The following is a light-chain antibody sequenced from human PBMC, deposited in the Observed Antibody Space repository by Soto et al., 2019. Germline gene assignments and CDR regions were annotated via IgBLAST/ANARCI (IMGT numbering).Light chain of an antibody. V-gene: IGLV2-14*01. CDR2: EVS. Sequence: QSALTQPRSVSGSPGQSVTISCTGTSSDVGGYNYVSWYQQHPGKAPKLMIYEVSNRPSGVSNRFSGSKSGNTASLTISGLQAEDEAEYYCSSYTGSSTDVFGTGTKVTVL. CDR3: SSYTGSSTDV. CDR1: SSDVGGYNY. J-gene: IGLJ1*01.